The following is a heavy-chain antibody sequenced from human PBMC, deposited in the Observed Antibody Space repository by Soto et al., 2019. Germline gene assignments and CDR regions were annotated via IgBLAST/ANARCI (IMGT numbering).Heavy chain of an antibody. J-gene: IGHJ4*01. D-gene: IGHD2-21*01. Sequence: GGSLRLSCAASGFTFDSPYSHAMIWVRQSPGKGPEWVSTISSNGATTHYAESVQGRFTISKDASRNTVHLHMNSMRADDTATYFCVCCVSAHFDYWGHGTPVTVSS. CDR3: VCCVSAHFDY. CDR1: GFTFDSPYSHA. V-gene: IGHV3-23*01. CDR2: ISSNGATT.